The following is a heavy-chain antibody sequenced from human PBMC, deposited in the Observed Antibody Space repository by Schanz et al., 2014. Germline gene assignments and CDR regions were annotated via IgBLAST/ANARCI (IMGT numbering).Heavy chain of an antibody. Sequence: VQVVQSGGGWVQPGGSLRLSCAASGFTFSDYSMNWVRQAPGKGPEWVSYIRSSSTPIYYADSVKGRFTMSRDNAKNSVFLQMNSLRAEDTAVYYCARKMKLGVYGGKGHDSLDIWGQGTMGTVSS. J-gene: IGHJ3*02. CDR1: GFTFSDYS. CDR2: IRSSSTPI. D-gene: IGHD4-17*01. CDR3: ARKMKLGVYGGKGHDSLDI. V-gene: IGHV3-48*01.